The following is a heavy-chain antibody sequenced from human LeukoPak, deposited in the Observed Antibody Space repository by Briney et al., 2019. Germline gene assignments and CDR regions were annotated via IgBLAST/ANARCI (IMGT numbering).Heavy chain of an antibody. V-gene: IGHV3-21*01. CDR1: GFTFSGYS. Sequence: PGGSLRLSCAASGFTFSGYSMNWVRQVPGKGLEWVSSITSSSSSTYYADSVKGRFTISRYNAKNSLYLHMNSLRAEDTAVYYCAPAGGISTWYFDYWGQETLVTVSS. CDR2: ITSSSSST. CDR3: APAGGISTWYFDY. J-gene: IGHJ4*02. D-gene: IGHD1-26*01.